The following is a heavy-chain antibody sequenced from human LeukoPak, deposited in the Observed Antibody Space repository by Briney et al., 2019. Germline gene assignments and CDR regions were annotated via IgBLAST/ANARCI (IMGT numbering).Heavy chain of an antibody. CDR3: ARDKTVVVTATGNWFDP. V-gene: IGHV4-59*12. CDR2: FYHSAST. CDR1: GGFNTHYY. Sequence: SETLSLTCSVSGGFNTHYYWSWLRQPPGKGLEWIGNFYHSASTNYNPSLKSRVTISVDTSKNHFSLKLSSVTAADTAVYYCARDKTVVVTATGNWFDPWGQGTLVTVSS. J-gene: IGHJ5*02. D-gene: IGHD2-21*02.